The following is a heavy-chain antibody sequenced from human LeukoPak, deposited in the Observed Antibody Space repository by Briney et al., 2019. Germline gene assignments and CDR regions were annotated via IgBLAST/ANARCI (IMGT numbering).Heavy chain of an antibody. Sequence: PGGSVRLSCAASGFNFSSYSMNWLRQPPGKGLDWVASISIISRDIYYAASVKGRFTISRDNAQNSMSLQMNSLRAADTGVYYCARAPTDYGDSLPSSWGQGTLVTVSS. CDR2: ISIISRDI. CDR3: ARAPTDYGDSLPSS. CDR1: GFNFSSYS. D-gene: IGHD4-17*01. J-gene: IGHJ5*02. V-gene: IGHV3-21*01.